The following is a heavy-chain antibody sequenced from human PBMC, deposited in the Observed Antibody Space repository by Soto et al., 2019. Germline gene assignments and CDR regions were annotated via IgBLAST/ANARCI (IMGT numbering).Heavy chain of an antibody. V-gene: IGHV1-69*13. Sequence: SVKVSCKASGGTFSSYRLNWVRQAPGQGLEWVCVIVPIYRTADYAQKFQGGVTITADESARTSYMELSSLKSQDTAVYYCVRDSGAKLSSSWGQGTLVTVSS. CDR1: GGTFSSYR. CDR2: IVPIYRTA. CDR3: VRDSGAKLSSS. J-gene: IGHJ4*02. D-gene: IGHD6-13*01.